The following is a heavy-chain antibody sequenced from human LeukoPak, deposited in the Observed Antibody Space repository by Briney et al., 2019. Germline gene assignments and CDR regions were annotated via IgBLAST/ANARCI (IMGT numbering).Heavy chain of an antibody. CDR1: GFTFSSYA. CDR3: AKGWELQAFDI. J-gene: IGHJ3*02. V-gene: IGHV3-30-3*01. Sequence: PGGSLRLSCAASGFTFSSYAMHWVRQAPGKGLEWVAVISYDGSNKYYADSVKGRFTISRDNSKNTLYLQMNSLRAEDTAVYYCAKGWELQAFDIWGQGTMVTVSS. CDR2: ISYDGSNK. D-gene: IGHD1-26*01.